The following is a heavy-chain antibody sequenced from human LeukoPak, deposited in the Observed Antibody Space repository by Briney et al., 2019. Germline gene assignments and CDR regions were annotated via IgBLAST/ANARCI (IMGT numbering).Heavy chain of an antibody. V-gene: IGHV4-61*02. CDR3: AICSGGSCYSPYYYYMDV. CDR2: MYTSGST. Sequence: SETLSLTCTVSGGSISSGSYYWSWIRQPAGQGLEYIGRMYTSGSTNYNPSLKSRVTISVDTSKNQFSLKLSSVTAADTAVYYCAICSGGSCYSPYYYYMDVWGKGTTVTVSS. J-gene: IGHJ6*03. D-gene: IGHD2-15*01. CDR1: GGSISSGSYY.